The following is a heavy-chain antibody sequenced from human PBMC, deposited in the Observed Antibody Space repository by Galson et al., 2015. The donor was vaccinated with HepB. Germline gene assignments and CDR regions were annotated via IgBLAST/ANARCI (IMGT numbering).Heavy chain of an antibody. CDR3: ARVKRNVLRFLEWSTLGSYGMDV. Sequence: SVKVSCKASGYTFTSYGISWVRQAPGQGLEWMGWISAYNGNTNYAQKLQGRVTTTTDTSTSTAYMELRSLRSDDTAVYYCARVKRNVLRFLEWSTLGSYGMDVWGQGTTVTVSS. D-gene: IGHD3-3*01. V-gene: IGHV1-18*01. J-gene: IGHJ6*02. CDR1: GYTFTSYG. CDR2: ISAYNGNT.